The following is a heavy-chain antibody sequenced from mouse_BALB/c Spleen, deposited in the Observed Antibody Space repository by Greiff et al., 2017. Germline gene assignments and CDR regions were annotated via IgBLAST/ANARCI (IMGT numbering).Heavy chain of an antibody. CDR3: ARDRESYMDY. V-gene: IGHV1-54*01. Sequence: VKLMESGAELVRPGTSVKVSCKASGYAFTNYLIEWVKQRPGQGLEWIGVINPGSGGTNYNEKFKGKATLTADKSSSTAYMQLSSLTSDDSAVYFCARDRESYMDYWGQGTSVTVSS. CDR2: INPGSGGT. J-gene: IGHJ4*01. CDR1: GYAFTNYL.